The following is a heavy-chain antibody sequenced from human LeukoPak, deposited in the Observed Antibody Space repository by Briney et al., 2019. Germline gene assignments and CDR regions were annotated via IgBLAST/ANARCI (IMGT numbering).Heavy chain of an antibody. CDR1: GGSISSGSYY. Sequence: SETLSLTCTVSGGSISSGSYYWSWIRQPAGKGLEWIGRIYYSGSTNYNPSLKSRVTISVDTSKNQFSLKLSSVTAADTAVYYCARAPGIAAYDYWGQGTLVTVSS. J-gene: IGHJ4*02. V-gene: IGHV4-61*10. CDR2: IYYSGST. D-gene: IGHD2-15*01. CDR3: ARAPGIAAYDY.